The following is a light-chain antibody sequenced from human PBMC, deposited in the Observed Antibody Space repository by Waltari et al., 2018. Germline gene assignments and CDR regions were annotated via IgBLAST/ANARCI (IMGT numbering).Light chain of an antibody. V-gene: IGLV2-14*01. CDR1: SSDVGGYNY. J-gene: IGLJ1*01. CDR3: SSYTTSNTLPYV. Sequence: QSALTQPASVSGSPGQSLTISCTGTSSDVGGYNYVSWYQHTPGKAPQLMIYEVSNRPSGVSIRFSGSKSGNTASLTISGLQAEDETDYYCSSYTTSNTLPYVFGTGTRVTVL. CDR2: EVS.